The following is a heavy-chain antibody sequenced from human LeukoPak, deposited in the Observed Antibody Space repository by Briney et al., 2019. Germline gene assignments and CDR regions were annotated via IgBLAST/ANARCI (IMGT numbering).Heavy chain of an antibody. CDR2: IYSGGNT. D-gene: IGHD1-26*01. V-gene: IGHV3-66*01. CDR1: GFTVSSNY. Sequence: GGSLRLSCAASGFTVSSNYMTWARQAPGKGLEWVSVIYSGGNTYYADSVKGRFTISRDNTKTTLYLQMNSLRADDTAVYYCARDVGFIVGATPGAFDIWGQGTMVTASS. CDR3: ARDVGFIVGATPGAFDI. J-gene: IGHJ3*02.